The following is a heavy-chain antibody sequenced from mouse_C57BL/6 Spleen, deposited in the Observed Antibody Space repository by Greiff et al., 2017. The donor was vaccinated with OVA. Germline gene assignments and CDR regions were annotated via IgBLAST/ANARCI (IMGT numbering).Heavy chain of an antibody. Sequence: EVKLVGSGGGLVKPGGSLKLSCAASGFTFSDYGMHWVRQAPEKGLEWVGYISSGSSTIYYADTVKGRFTISRDNAKNTLFLQMTSLRSEDTAMYYCAGSNLAYWGQGTLVTVSA. CDR2: ISSGSSTI. D-gene: IGHD2-5*01. V-gene: IGHV5-17*01. CDR3: AGSNLAY. J-gene: IGHJ3*01. CDR1: GFTFSDYG.